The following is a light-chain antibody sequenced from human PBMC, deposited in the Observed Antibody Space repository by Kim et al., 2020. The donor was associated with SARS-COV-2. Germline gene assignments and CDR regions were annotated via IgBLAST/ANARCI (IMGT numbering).Light chain of an antibody. CDR1: QSVTSTC. J-gene: IGKJ1*01. V-gene: IGKV3-20*01. CDR3: QQYCSLPRT. CDR2: GAS. Sequence: SQGQITTPSCRASQSVTSTCLAWYQQIIGKAPRLVIYGASNRATGIPDRFSGSGSGTDFTLTISRLEPEDFAVYYCQQYCSLPRTFGQGTKVDIK.